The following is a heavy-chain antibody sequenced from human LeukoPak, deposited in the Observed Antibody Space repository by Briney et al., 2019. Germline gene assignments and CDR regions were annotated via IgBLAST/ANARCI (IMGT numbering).Heavy chain of an antibody. CDR1: GGTFSSYA. D-gene: IGHD2-8*01. CDR3: ASDLGCTNGVCSPFDY. Sequence: VASVKVSCKASGGTFSSYAISWVRQAPGQGLEWMGGIIPIFGTANYAQKFQGRVTITTGESTSTAYMELSSLRSEDTAAYYCASDLGCTNGVCSPFDYWGQGTLVTVSS. J-gene: IGHJ4*02. V-gene: IGHV1-69*05. CDR2: IIPIFGTA.